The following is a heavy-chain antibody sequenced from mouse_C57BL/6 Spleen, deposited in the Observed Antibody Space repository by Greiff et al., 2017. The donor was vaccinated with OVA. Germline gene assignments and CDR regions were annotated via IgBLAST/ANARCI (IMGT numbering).Heavy chain of an antibody. CDR3: ARWGYYGSFYYAMDY. CDR1: GYAFSSSW. D-gene: IGHD2-2*01. V-gene: IGHV1-82*01. J-gene: IGHJ4*01. Sequence: QVQLQQSGPELVKPGASVKISCKASGYAFSSSWMNWVKQRPGKGLEWIGRIYPGDGDTNYNGKFKGKATLTADKSSSTAYMQLSSLTSEDSAVYFCARWGYYGSFYYAMDYWGQGTSVTVSS. CDR2: IYPGDGDT.